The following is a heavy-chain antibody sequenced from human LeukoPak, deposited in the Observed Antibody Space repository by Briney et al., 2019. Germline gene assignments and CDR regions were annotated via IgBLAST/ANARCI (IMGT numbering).Heavy chain of an antibody. CDR1: GFTFSSYE. Sequence: PGGSLRLSCAASGFTFSSYEMNWVRQAPGKGLEWVSYISSSGSTIYYADSVKGRFTISRDNAKNSLYLQMNSLRAEDTAVYYCARGGSYYDSSGYYLYYYYYYYMDVWGKGTTVTVSS. CDR2: ISSSGSTI. J-gene: IGHJ6*03. V-gene: IGHV3-48*03. CDR3: ARGGSYYDSSGYYLYYYYYYYMDV. D-gene: IGHD3-22*01.